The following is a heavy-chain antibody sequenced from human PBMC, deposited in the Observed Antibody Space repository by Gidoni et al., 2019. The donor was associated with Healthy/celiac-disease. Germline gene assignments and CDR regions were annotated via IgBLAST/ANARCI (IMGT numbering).Heavy chain of an antibody. D-gene: IGHD2-21*02. CDR3: AKFENPLFFRSIVVVTAIDY. Sequence: TISRDNSKNTLYLQMNSLRAEDTAVYYCAKFENPLFFRSIVVVTAIDYWGQGTLVTVSS. V-gene: IGHV3-23*01. J-gene: IGHJ4*02.